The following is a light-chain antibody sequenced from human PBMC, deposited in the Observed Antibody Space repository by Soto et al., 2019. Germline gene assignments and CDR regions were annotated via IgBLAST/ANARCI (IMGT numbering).Light chain of an antibody. CDR2: AAS. V-gene: IGKV1-39*01. CDR1: QSISTL. J-gene: IGKJ1*01. Sequence: DIQMTQSPSTLSSSVGDRFTITFLSSQSISTLLAWYQQEPGKAPKLLIYAASSLQSGVPSRFSGSGSGTDFTLTISSLQPEDFATYYCQQSYSTPRTFGQGTKVDI. CDR3: QQSYSTPRT.